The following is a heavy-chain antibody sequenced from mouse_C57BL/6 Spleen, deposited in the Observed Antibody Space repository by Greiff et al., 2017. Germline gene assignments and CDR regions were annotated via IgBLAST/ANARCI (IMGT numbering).Heavy chain of an antibody. D-gene: IGHD1-1*01. CDR1: GFNIKNTY. CDR3: VLITTVVATDWYFDV. CDR2: IDPANGNT. Sequence: VQLQQSVAELVRPGASVKLSCTASGFNIKNTYMHWVKQRPEQGLEWIGRIDPANGNTKYAPKFQGKATITADTSSNTAYLQLSSLTSEDTAIYSCVLITTVVATDWYFDVWGTGTTVTVSS. V-gene: IGHV14-3*01. J-gene: IGHJ1*03.